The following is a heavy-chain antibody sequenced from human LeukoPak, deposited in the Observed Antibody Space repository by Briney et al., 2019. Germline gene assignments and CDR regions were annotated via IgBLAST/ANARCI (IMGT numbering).Heavy chain of an antibody. D-gene: IGHD3-10*01. V-gene: IGHV4-59*08. CDR2: IYYSGST. CDR1: GGSISSYY. Sequence: PSETLSLTCTVSGGSISSYYWSWIRQPPGKGLEWIGYIYYSGSTDYNPSLKSRVTISVDTSKNQFSLKLSSVTAADTAVYYCARRSRYSSGIYYFDYWGQGTLVTVSS. CDR3: ARRSRYSSGIYYFDY. J-gene: IGHJ4*02.